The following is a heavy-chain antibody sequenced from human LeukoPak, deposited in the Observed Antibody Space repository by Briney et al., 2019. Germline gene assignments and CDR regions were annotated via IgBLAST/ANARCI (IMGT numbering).Heavy chain of an antibody. CDR3: ARALSGSWYPYYYYYGMDV. J-gene: IGHJ6*04. Sequence: GGSLRLSCAASGFTFSSYEMNWVRQAPGKGLEWVSYISSSGSTIYYADSVKGRFTISRDNAKNSLYLQMNSLRAEDTAVYYYARALSGSWYPYYYYYGMDVWGKGTTVTVSS. D-gene: IGHD6-13*01. CDR2: ISSSGSTI. V-gene: IGHV3-48*03. CDR1: GFTFSSYE.